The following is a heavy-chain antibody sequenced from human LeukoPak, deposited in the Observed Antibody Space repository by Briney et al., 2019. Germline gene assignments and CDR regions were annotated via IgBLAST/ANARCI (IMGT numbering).Heavy chain of an antibody. J-gene: IGHJ6*03. D-gene: IGHD2-15*01. CDR3: AAGSGGSPLFYYYYYMDV. Sequence: GGSLRLSCAASGFTFSSYAVTWVRQAPGKGLEWVSSISGSSSYIYYADSVKGRFTISRDNAKSSLYLQENSVRVEDTAVYYCAAGSGGSPLFYYYYYMDVWGKGTTVTVSS. CDR2: ISGSSSYI. V-gene: IGHV3-21*01. CDR1: GFTFSSYA.